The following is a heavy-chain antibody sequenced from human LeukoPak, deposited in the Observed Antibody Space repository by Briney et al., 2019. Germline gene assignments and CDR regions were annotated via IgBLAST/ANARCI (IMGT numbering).Heavy chain of an antibody. D-gene: IGHD5-24*01. Sequence: GGSLRLSCAASGFTLNSYSMNWVRQAPGKGLEWISYITSSSRTIYYADSVKGRFTISRDNAKNSLNLQMTSLRAEDTAVYYCARPARDGYNYFDSWGQGTLVTVSS. CDR3: ARPARDGYNYFDS. J-gene: IGHJ4*02. CDR2: ITSSSRTI. V-gene: IGHV3-48*01. CDR1: GFTLNSYS.